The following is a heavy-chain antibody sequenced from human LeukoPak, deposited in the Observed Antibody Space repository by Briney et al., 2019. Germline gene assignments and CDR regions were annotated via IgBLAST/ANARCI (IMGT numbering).Heavy chain of an antibody. J-gene: IGHJ3*02. CDR1: GYTFTSYY. D-gene: IGHD3-10*02. V-gene: IGHV1-46*01. CDR3: ARDGSSNYYDRDDALDI. Sequence: ASVKVSCKASGYTFTSYYMHWVRQAPGQGLEWMGIINPSGGSTSYAQKFQGRVTMTRDTSTSTVYMELSSLRSEDTAVYYCARDGSSNYYDRDDALDIWGQGTMVTVSS. CDR2: INPSGGST.